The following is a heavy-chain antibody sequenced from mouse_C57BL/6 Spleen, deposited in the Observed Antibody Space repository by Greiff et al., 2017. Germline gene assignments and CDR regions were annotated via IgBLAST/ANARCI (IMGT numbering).Heavy chain of an antibody. V-gene: IGHV1-26*01. CDR2: INPNNGGT. Sequence: EVQLQQSGPELVKPGASVKISCKASGYTFTDYYMNWVKQSHGKSLEWIGDINPNNGGTSYNQKFKGKATLTVDKSSSTAYMELRSLTSEDSAVYYCARRVLSDWGQGTLVTVSA. CDR1: GYTFTDYY. J-gene: IGHJ3*01. CDR3: ARRVLSD.